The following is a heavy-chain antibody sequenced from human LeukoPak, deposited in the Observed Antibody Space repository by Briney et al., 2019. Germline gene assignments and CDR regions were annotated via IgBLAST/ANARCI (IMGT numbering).Heavy chain of an antibody. Sequence: GGSLRLSCAASGFTFSSYAMSWVRQAPGKGLEWVSAISGSGGSTYYADSVKGRFTISRDNSKNTLYLQMNSLRAEDTAVYYCASPLYYYDSSVKISPDYWGQGTLVTVSS. CDR1: GFTFSSYA. CDR2: ISGSGGST. D-gene: IGHD3-22*01. CDR3: ASPLYYYDSSVKISPDY. V-gene: IGHV3-23*01. J-gene: IGHJ4*02.